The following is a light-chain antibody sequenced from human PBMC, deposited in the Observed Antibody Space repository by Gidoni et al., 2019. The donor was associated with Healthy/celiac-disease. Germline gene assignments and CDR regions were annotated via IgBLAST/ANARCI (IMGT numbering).Light chain of an antibody. CDR1: QSVSSTY. Sequence: EIVLTQSPGTLSLSPGERATLSCRASQSVSSTYLVWYQQKPGQAPRLLIYGASSRATCIPDRFSGSGSGTDFTLTISRLEPEDFAVYYCQQYGSSPPVAFGGGTKVEIK. CDR2: GAS. V-gene: IGKV3-20*01. CDR3: QQYGSSPPVA. J-gene: IGKJ4*01.